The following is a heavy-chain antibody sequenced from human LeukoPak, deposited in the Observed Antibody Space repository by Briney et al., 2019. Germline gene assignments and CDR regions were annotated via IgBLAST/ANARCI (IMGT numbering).Heavy chain of an antibody. Sequence: GGSLRLSCAASGFIFSHYGMHWVRQAPGKGLEWVAVIWHDGSSKHYADSVKGRFTISRDSSKNMLFLHMNALGPEDTAVYYCARIGDHFHWYLDLWGRGTLVTVSS. J-gene: IGHJ2*01. CDR1: GFIFSHYG. CDR2: IWHDGSSK. D-gene: IGHD3-3*02. CDR3: ARIGDHFHWYLDL. V-gene: IGHV3-33*08.